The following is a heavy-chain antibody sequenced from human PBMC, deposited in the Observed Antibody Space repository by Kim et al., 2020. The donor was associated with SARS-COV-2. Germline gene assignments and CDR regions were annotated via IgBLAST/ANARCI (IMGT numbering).Heavy chain of an antibody. J-gene: IGHJ4*02. Sequence: GGSLRLSCAASGFTFSSYGMHWVRQAPGKGLEWVAVIWYDGSNKYYADSVKGRFTISRDNSKNTLYLQMNSLRAEDTAVYYCARDRADVRYYYDSSGSALDYWGQGTLVTVSS. D-gene: IGHD3-22*01. CDR3: ARDRADVRYYYDSSGSALDY. V-gene: IGHV3-33*01. CDR2: IWYDGSNK. CDR1: GFTFSSYG.